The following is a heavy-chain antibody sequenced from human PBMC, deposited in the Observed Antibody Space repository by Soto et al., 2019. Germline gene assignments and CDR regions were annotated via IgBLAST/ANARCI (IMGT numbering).Heavy chain of an antibody. V-gene: IGHV3-33*01. D-gene: IGHD6-13*01. CDR1: GFTFSSYG. CDR2: IWYDGSNK. CDR3: ARGASSSWYLFDY. Sequence: PGGSLRLSCAASGFTFSSYGMHSVRQAPGKGLEWVAVIWYDGSNKYYADSVKGRFTISRDNSKNTLYLQMNSLRAEDTAVYYCARGASSSWYLFDYWGQGTLVTVSS. J-gene: IGHJ4*02.